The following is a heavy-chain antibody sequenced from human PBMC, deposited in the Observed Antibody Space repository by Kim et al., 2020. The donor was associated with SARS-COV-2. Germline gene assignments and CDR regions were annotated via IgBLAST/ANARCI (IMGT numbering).Heavy chain of an antibody. V-gene: IGHV3-23*01. J-gene: IGHJ6*02. CDR2: IIASDGRI. CDR1: GFTFRNYA. D-gene: IGHD3-22*01. CDR3: AKGIVDITMITANYFAMDI. Sequence: GGSLRLSCTVSGFTFRNYAMRWVRQSPGKGPEWVSSIIASDGRIYYADSVKGRFTISRDNSKSTLYLLLNSLKTEDTAVYYCAKGIVDITMITANYFAMDIWGQWTTVTVSS.